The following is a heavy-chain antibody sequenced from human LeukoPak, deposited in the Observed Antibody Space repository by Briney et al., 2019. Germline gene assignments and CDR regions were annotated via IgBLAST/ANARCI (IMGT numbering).Heavy chain of an antibody. D-gene: IGHD1-26*01. CDR2: ISAYNGNT. CDR1: GYTFTSYG. J-gene: IGHJ5*02. CDR3: ARDILVGAYNWFDP. Sequence: GASVKVSCKASGYTFTSYGISWVRQAPGQGLEWMGWISAYNGNTNYAQKLQGRVAMTRDTSTSTVYMELSSLRSEDTAVYYCARDILVGAYNWFDPWGQGTLVTVSS. V-gene: IGHV1-18*01.